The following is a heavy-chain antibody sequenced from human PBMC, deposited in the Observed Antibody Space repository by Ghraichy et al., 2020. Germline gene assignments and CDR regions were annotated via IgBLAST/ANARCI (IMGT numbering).Heavy chain of an antibody. V-gene: IGHV4-39*01. J-gene: IGHJ4*02. D-gene: IGHD5-18*01. CDR3: ARHGAMGDNAQFDY. CDR1: GGSISSSSYY. CDR2: IYYSGST. Sequence: SQTLSLTCTVSGGSISSSSYYWGWIRQPPGKGLEWIGSIYYSGSTNYNPSLKSRVTISVDTSKNQFSLKLSSVTAADTAVYYCARHGAMGDNAQFDYWGQGTLVTVSS.